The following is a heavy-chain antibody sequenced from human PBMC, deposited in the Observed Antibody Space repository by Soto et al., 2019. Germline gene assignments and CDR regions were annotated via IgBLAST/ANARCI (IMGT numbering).Heavy chain of an antibody. J-gene: IGHJ4*02. D-gene: IGHD2-15*01. Sequence: QVQLVQSGAEVKKPGASVKVSCKASGYTFTSYGISWVRQAPGQGLEWMGWISAYNGNTNYAQKLQGRVTMTTDTSTSTAYMELRSLRSDDTAVYYCARDKTRYCSGGSCYLLNYWGQGTLVTVSS. V-gene: IGHV1-18*04. CDR2: ISAYNGNT. CDR3: ARDKTRYCSGGSCYLLNY. CDR1: GYTFTSYG.